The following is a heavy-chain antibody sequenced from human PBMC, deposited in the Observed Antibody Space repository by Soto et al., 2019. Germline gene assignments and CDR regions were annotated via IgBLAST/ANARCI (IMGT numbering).Heavy chain of an antibody. CDR3: ARVVYSSSPALY. CDR2: MNPNSGNT. V-gene: IGHV1-8*01. J-gene: IGHJ4*02. CDR1: GYTFTSYD. D-gene: IGHD6-6*01. Sequence: ASVKVSCKASGYTFTSYDINWVRQATGQGLEWMGWMNPNSGNTGYAQKFQGRVTMTRNTSISTAYMELSRLRSEDTALYYCARVVYSSSPALYWGQGTLVTVSS.